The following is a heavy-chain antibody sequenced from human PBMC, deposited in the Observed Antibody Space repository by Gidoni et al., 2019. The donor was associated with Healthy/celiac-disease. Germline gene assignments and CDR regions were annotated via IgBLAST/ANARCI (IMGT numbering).Heavy chain of an antibody. J-gene: IGHJ3*02. CDR2: IYYSGST. V-gene: IGHV4-59*01. CDR3: ARGRRDYYDSSGYFLPDAFDI. Sequence: QVQLQESGPGLVKPSETLSLTCTVSGGSISSYYWSWIRQPPGKGLEWIGYIYYSGSTNYNPSLKSRVTISVDTSKNQFSLKLSSVTAADTAVYYCARGRRDYYDSSGYFLPDAFDIWGQGTMVTVSS. CDR1: GGSISSYY. D-gene: IGHD3-22*01.